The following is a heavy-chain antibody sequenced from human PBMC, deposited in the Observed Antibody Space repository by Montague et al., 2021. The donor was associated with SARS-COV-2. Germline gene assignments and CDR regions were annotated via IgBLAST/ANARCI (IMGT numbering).Heavy chain of an antibody. J-gene: IGHJ3*02. V-gene: IGHV4-39*02. CDR3: ARRGRKLLPVATTIGGFDI. CDR2: IYDSGGT. CDR1: GGSISSSNYY. Sequence: SEILSLTCTVSGGSISSSNYYWDWIRQPPGKGLEWIGSIYDSGGTYYNPSLKSRVTISVDTSKNHFSLKLSSVTAADTAVYYCARRGRKLLPVATTIGGFDIWGQGTMVTVSS. D-gene: IGHD5-12*01.